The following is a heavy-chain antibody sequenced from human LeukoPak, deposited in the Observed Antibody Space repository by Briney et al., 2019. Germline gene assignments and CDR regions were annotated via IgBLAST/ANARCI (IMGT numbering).Heavy chain of an antibody. CDR3: ARDHPHYCDSSGYTFDY. D-gene: IGHD3-22*01. J-gene: IGHJ4*02. Sequence: SETLSLTCTVSGGSISSYYWSWIRQPAGKGLEWIGRIYTSGSTNYNPSLKSRVTMSVDTSKNQFSLKLSSVTAADTAVYYCARDHPHYCDSSGYTFDYWGQGTLVTVSS. CDR1: GGSISSYY. V-gene: IGHV4-4*07. CDR2: IYTSGST.